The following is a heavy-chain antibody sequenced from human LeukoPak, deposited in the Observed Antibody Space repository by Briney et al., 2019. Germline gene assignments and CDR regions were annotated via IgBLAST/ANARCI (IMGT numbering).Heavy chain of an antibody. Sequence: GRSLRLSCAASGFTFSSYAMSWVRQAPGKGLEWVSAISGSGVTTYCADSVKGRFTISRDNSKNTLYLQMNSLRAEDTAVYYCAKGQQWLVDNWFDPWGQGTLVTVSS. CDR2: ISGSGVTT. CDR3: AKGQQWLVDNWFDP. CDR1: GFTFSSYA. V-gene: IGHV3-23*01. D-gene: IGHD6-19*01. J-gene: IGHJ5*02.